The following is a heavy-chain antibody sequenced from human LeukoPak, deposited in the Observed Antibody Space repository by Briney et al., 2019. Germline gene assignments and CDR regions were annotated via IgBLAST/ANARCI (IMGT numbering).Heavy chain of an antibody. CDR1: GGSFSGYY. CDR2: INHSGST. D-gene: IGHD3-3*01. V-gene: IGHV4-34*01. CDR3: ARGPTYYDFWSGYYRQYYFDY. Sequence: SETLSLTCAVYGGSFSGYYWSWLRQPPGKGLEWIGEINHSGSTNYNPSLKSRVTISVDTSKNQFSLKLSSVTAADTAVYYCARGPTYYDFWSGYYRQYYFDYWGQGTLVTVSS. J-gene: IGHJ4*02.